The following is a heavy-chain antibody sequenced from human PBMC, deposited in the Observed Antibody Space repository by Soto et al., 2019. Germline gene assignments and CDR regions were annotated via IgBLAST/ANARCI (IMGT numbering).Heavy chain of an antibody. CDR3: ARGRGVVIPAGTPDAFDV. Sequence: ASVKVSCKASGYTFHKYGFNWVRQAPGQGLEWMGRISAFNDYTNLAQKFQGRVTLTTDASTNTAYMELQILRSDDTAMYYCARGRGVVIPAGTPDAFDVWGQGTKVTVSS. CDR1: GYTFHKYG. V-gene: IGHV1-18*01. D-gene: IGHD6-13*01. J-gene: IGHJ3*01. CDR2: ISAFNDYT.